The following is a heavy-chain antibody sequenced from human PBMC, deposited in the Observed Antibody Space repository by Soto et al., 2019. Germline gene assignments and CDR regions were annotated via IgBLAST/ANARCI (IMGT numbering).Heavy chain of an antibody. Sequence: QVQLVQSGGEVKKPGASVKVSCKTSGYSFTTYGISWVRQAPGQGLEWMGWISAYNGNTNYAQKLQDRVTMTTDTSTSPPYMELRSLRSDDTAVYYWAREGPAPYYYYGMDVWGQGSTVTVSS. CDR3: AREGPAPYYYYGMDV. V-gene: IGHV1-18*01. J-gene: IGHJ6*02. CDR2: ISAYNGNT. CDR1: GYSFTTYG.